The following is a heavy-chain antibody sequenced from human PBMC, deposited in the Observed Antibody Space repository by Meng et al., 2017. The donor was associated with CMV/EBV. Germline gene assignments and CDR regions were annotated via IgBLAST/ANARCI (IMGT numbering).Heavy chain of an antibody. J-gene: IGHJ6*02. CDR3: ARHLGPMCSGGSCNSLPAYDGMDV. Sequence: GESLKISCKGSGYSFTSYWNGRVRQRPGKGLEWMGIIYPGDSDTRYSPSFQGQVTIPAAKSISTAYLQWSSLKATDTAMYYCARHLGPMCSGGSCNSLPAYDGMDVWGQGTTVTVSS. D-gene: IGHD2-15*01. CDR1: GYSFTSYW. CDR2: IYPGDSDT. V-gene: IGHV5-51*01.